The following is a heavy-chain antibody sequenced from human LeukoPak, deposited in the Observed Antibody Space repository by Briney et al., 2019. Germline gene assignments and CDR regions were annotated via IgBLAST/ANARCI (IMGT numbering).Heavy chain of an antibody. CDR2: INPNSGGT. CDR1: GYTFTGYD. V-gene: IGHV1-2*02. CDR3: ARDPYYGGNSPPPD. D-gene: IGHD4-23*01. J-gene: IGHJ4*02. Sequence: ASVKVSCKASGYTFTGYDMHWVRQAPGQGLEWMGWINPNSGGTNYAQKFQGRVTMTTDTSISTAYMDLSRLRSDDTDVYYCARDPYYGGNSPPPDWGQGTLVPVSS.